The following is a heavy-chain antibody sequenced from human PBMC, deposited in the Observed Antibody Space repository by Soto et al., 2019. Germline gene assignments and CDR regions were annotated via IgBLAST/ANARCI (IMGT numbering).Heavy chain of an antibody. CDR3: ARGDGFDP. J-gene: IGHJ5*02. Sequence: QVQLQQWGAGLLKPSETLSLTCAVYGGSFSGYYWSWIRQPPGKGLEWIGEINHSGSTNYNPSLKRRVTISVATSKNQFSLKLSSVTDADTAVYYCARGDGFDPWGQGTLVTVSS. CDR1: GGSFSGYY. CDR2: INHSGST. V-gene: IGHV4-34*01.